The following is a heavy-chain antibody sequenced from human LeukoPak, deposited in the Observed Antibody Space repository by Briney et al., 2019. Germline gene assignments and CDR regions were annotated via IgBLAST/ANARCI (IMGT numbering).Heavy chain of an antibody. J-gene: IGHJ5*02. D-gene: IGHD3-3*01. Sequence: SETLSLTCTVSGGSISSSSYYWGWIRQPPGKGLEWIGSIYYSGSTYYNPSLKSRVTISVDTSKNQFSLKLSSVTAADTAVYYCARHESLFGVINWFDPWGQGTLVTVSS. CDR2: IYYSGST. V-gene: IGHV4-39*01. CDR1: GGSISSSSYY. CDR3: ARHESLFGVINWFDP.